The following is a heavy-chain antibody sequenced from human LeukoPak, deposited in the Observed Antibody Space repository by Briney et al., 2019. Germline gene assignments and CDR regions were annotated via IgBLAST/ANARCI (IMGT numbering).Heavy chain of an antibody. CDR2: IIDRGTTI. V-gene: IGHV3-11*04. D-gene: IGHD5-18*01. Sequence: PGGSLRLSCAASGFTFSDFHMIRLRQAPGKGLELVSFIIDRGTTIDYGDSVRGRFTISRDNAKNSLCLQMNSLRVEDTALYYCARCRGYSYGYEDYWGQGTLVTVSS. J-gene: IGHJ4*02. CDR3: ARCRGYSYGYEDY. CDR1: GFTFSDFH.